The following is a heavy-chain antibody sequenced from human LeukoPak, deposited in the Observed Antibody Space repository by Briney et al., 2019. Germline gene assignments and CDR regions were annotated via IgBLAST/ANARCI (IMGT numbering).Heavy chain of an antibody. D-gene: IGHD3-10*01. CDR3: AREYYYGSGLAFDI. Sequence: SQTLSFTCTGSGGSISSGGYYWGWIRQPPGKGLGWVGSIYYSGSTYYNPSLKSRVTISVDTSKNQFSLKLSSVTAADTAVYYCAREYYYGSGLAFDIWGQGTMVTVSS. J-gene: IGHJ3*02. V-gene: IGHV4-39*07. CDR2: IYYSGST. CDR1: GGSISSGGYY.